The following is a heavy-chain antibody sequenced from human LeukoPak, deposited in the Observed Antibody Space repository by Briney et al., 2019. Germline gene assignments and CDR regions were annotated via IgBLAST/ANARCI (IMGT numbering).Heavy chain of an antibody. J-gene: IGHJ6*03. V-gene: IGHV3-23*01. CDR3: AKDPEYSSYYYYYMDV. D-gene: IGHD6-6*01. CDR1: GFTFSSYG. CDR2: ISGSGGST. Sequence: GGSLRLSCAASGFTFSSYGMHWVRQAPGKGLEWVSAISGSGGSTYYADSVKGRFTISRDNSKNTLYLQMNSLRAEDTAVYYCAKDPEYSSYYYYYMDVWGKGTTVTVSS.